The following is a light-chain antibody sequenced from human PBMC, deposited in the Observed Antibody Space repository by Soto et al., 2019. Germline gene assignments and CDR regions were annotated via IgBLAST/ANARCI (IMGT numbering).Light chain of an antibody. J-gene: IGLJ1*01. CDR2: EVT. CDR3: SSYTITSSPV. Sequence: QSALTQPASVSGSPEQSITISCTGTSSDVGGYDFVSWYRQYPGQAPKILIYEVTHRPSGVPDRFSGSKSGNTASLTISGLQADDEADYYCSSYTITSSPVFGPGTKVTVL. V-gene: IGLV2-14*01. CDR1: SSDVGGYDF.